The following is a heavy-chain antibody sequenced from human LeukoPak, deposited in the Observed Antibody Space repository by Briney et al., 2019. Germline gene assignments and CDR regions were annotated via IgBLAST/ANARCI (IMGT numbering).Heavy chain of an antibody. D-gene: IGHD1-26*01. CDR3: AKHMGSGFDY. V-gene: IGHV4-59*01. J-gene: IGHJ4*02. Sequence: SGTLSLTCTVSGNSMSGYYWSWVRQPPGKGLEWIGYIYSSGTTDYNPSLKSRVTISVDTSKNQFSLKLTSVTAADTALYYCAKHMGSGFDYWGQGTLVTVSS. CDR1: GNSMSGYY. CDR2: IYSSGTT.